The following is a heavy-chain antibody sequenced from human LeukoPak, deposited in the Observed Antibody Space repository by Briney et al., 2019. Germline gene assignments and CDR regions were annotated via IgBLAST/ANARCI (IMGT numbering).Heavy chain of an antibody. Sequence: GGSLRLSCAASGFTFSSYSMNWVRQAPGKGLEWVSYISSSSSTIYYADSVKGRFTISRDNAKNSLYLQMNSLRAEDTAVYYCARGHGDYGFDYWGQGTLVTVSS. V-gene: IGHV3-48*01. CDR1: GFTFSSYS. CDR2: ISSSSSTI. D-gene: IGHD4-17*01. CDR3: ARGHGDYGFDY. J-gene: IGHJ4*02.